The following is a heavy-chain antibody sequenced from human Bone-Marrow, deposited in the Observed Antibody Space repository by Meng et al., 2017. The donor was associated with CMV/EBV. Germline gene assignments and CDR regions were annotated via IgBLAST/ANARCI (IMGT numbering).Heavy chain of an antibody. J-gene: IGHJ5*02. Sequence: KGSGYSLSSYWIGWVRQMPGKGLEWMGIIYTGDSDTRYSPSFQGQVTISADKSISTAYLQWSSLKASDTAMYYCARCEWELLSWWFDPWGQGTLVTVSS. V-gene: IGHV5-51*01. CDR2: IYTGDSDT. CDR3: ARCEWELLSWWFDP. CDR1: GYSLSSYW. D-gene: IGHD1-26*01.